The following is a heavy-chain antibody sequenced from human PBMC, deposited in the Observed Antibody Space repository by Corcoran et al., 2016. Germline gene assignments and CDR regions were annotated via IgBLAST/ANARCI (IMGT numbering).Heavy chain of an antibody. D-gene: IGHD6-13*01. CDR2: IWYDGSKK. J-gene: IGHJ4*02. CDR3: ATVSKSSSWYTDD. V-gene: IGHV3-33*01. Sequence: QVQLVESGGGVVQPGRSLRLSCVASGFTFRNYGMHWVRQAPGKGLEWVAVIWYDGSKKYYADSVEGRFTISRDNSKNTLFLQMNSLRAEDTAVYYCATVSKSSSWYTDDWGQGTLVTVSS. CDR1: GFTFRNYG.